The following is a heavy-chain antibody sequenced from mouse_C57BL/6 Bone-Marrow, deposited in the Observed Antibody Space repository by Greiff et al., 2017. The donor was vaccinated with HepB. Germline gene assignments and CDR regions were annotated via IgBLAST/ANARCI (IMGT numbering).Heavy chain of an antibody. CDR2: IYPGDGDT. CDR1: GYAFSSSW. D-gene: IGHD1-1*01. CDR3: AILLLRSRPYFDY. J-gene: IGHJ2*01. Sequence: QVQLQQSGPELVKPGASVKISCKASGYAFSSSWMNWVKQRPGKGLEWIGRIYPGDGDTNYNGKFKGKATLTADKSSSTAYMQLSSLTSEDSAVYFCAILLLRSRPYFDYWGQGTTLTVSS. V-gene: IGHV1-82*01.